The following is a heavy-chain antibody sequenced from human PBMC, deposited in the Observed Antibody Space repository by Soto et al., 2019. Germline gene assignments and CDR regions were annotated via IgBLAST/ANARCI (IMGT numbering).Heavy chain of an antibody. V-gene: IGHV3-15*07. J-gene: IGHJ4*02. CDR3: TTEASYYYDSSGYRFDY. Sequence: AGSVRLSGAAAVCAFSDGWRNWVRQAPGKGLEWVGRIKSKTDGGTTDYAAPVKGRFTISRDDSKNTLYLQMNSLKTEDTAVYYCTTEASYYYDSSGYRFDYWGQGTLVTVSS. CDR1: VCAFSDGW. CDR2: IKSKTDGGTT. D-gene: IGHD3-22*01.